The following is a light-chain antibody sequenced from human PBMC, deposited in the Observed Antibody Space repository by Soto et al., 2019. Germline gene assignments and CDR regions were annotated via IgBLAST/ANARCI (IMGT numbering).Light chain of an antibody. CDR3: QQYNNWPPWT. CDR2: GAS. CDR1: QSVSSN. J-gene: IGKJ1*01. Sequence: EIVMTQSPATLSVSPGERATLSCRASQSVSSNLAWYQQKPGQAPRLLIYGASTRATGIPARFSGSGSGTESTLTLRSQQSEDFAVYYCQQYNNWPPWTFGQGTKVEIK. V-gene: IGKV3-15*01.